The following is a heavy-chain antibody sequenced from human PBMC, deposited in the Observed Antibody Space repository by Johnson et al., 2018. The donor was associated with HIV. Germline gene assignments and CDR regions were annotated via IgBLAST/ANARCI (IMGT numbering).Heavy chain of an antibody. CDR3: ARDTGDGLQRGAFDI. V-gene: IGHV3-30*03. J-gene: IGHJ3*02. D-gene: IGHD5-24*01. Sequence: QVLLVESGGGVVQPGRSLRLSCAASGFTFSSYGMHWVRQAPGKGLEWVAVISYDGSNKYYADSGKGRFTISRDNSKNTLYLQMNSLRAEDTAVYYCARDTGDGLQRGAFDIWGQGTVVTVSS. CDR1: GFTFSSYG. CDR2: ISYDGSNK.